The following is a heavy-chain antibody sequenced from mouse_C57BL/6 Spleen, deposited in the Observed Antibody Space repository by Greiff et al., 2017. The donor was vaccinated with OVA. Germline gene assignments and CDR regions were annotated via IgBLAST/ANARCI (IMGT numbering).Heavy chain of an antibody. CDR2: ISDGGSYT. Sequence: EVKLVESGGGLVKPGGSLKLSCAASGFTFSSYAMSWVRQTPEKRLEWVATISDGGSYTYYPDNVKGRFTISRDNAKNNLYLQMSHLKSEDTAMYYCAREYGNYEGFAYWGQGTLVTVSA. J-gene: IGHJ3*01. CDR1: GFTFSSYA. CDR3: AREYGNYEGFAY. V-gene: IGHV5-4*01. D-gene: IGHD2-10*02.